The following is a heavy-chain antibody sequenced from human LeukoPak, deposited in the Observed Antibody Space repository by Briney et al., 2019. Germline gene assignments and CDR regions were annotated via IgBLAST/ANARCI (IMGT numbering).Heavy chain of an antibody. CDR3: ARAPSSGWYYDS. CDR2: VSAGDGNT. Sequence: GASVTVSFTASGYPFTSYAIHWVRQAPGQGLEWMGCVSAGDGNTKSSQNFQGRVTITRDTSANTAYMELSSLRSEDTAVYYCARAPSSGWYYDSWGQGTLVTVSS. V-gene: IGHV1-3*01. CDR1: GYPFTSYA. J-gene: IGHJ4*02. D-gene: IGHD6-19*01.